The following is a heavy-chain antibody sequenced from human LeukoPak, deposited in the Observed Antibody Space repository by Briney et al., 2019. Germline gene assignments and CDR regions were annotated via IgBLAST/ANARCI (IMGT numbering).Heavy chain of an antibody. CDR3: ARVLEMTSFDI. V-gene: IGHV4-4*09. CDR2: IYTSANT. D-gene: IGHD5-24*01. J-gene: IGHJ3*02. CDR1: GGSFTSYY. Sequence: PSETLSLTCTVSGGSFTSYYWSWIRQPPGKGLEWIGYIYTSANTNYNPSLKSRVTIPVDTSKNQFSLKLSSVTAADTAVYYCARVLEMTSFDIWGQGTMVTVSS.